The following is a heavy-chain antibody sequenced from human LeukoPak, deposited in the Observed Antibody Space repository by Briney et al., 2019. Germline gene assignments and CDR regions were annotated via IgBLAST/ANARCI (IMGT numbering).Heavy chain of an antibody. CDR2: IYYSGST. V-gene: IGHV4-30-4*01. J-gene: IGHJ4*02. CDR1: GGSISTGDYY. Sequence: SETLSLTCTVSGGSISTGDYYWTWIRQPPGKGLEWICYIYYSGSTYYNPSLRSRVTISVDTSKNQFSLNLSSVTAADTAVYYCARVGVVRGVLEIWGQGALVTVSS. CDR3: ARVGVVRGVLEI. D-gene: IGHD3-10*01.